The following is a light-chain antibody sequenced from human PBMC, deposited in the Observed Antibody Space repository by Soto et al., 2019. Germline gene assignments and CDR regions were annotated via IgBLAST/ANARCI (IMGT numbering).Light chain of an antibody. J-gene: IGKJ4*01. CDR1: QTVSSN. V-gene: IGKV3-15*01. Sequence: VVMTQSPATLSVSPGERATLSCRASQTVSSNLAWYQQKPGQAPRLLIYGASTRATGIPARFSGSESGTEFTLTISSLQSEDFAVYYCQQYNNWPLTFGGGTKGDIK. CDR2: GAS. CDR3: QQYNNWPLT.